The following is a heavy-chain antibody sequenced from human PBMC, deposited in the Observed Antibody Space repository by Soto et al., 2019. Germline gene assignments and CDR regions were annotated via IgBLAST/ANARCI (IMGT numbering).Heavy chain of an antibody. CDR1: GYTFTSYD. CDR2: MNPNSGNT. V-gene: IGHV1-8*01. D-gene: IGHD6-19*01. Sequence: QVQLVQSGAEVKKPGASVKVSCKASGYTFTSYDINWVRQATGQGLEWMGWMNPNSGNTGYAQKVQXXGTMTRKTSISTAYMELSSLRSEDTAVYYGAREYSSGWSKDWGQGTLVTVSS. J-gene: IGHJ4*02. CDR3: AREYSSGWSKD.